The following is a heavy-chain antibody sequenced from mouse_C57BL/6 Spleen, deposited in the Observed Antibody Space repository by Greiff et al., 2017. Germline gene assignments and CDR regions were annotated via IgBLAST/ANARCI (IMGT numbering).Heavy chain of an antibody. CDR1: GFTFSSYA. CDR2: ISSGGDYI. V-gene: IGHV5-9-1*02. D-gene: IGHD2-3*01. Sequence: EVMLVESGEGLVKPGGSLKLSCAASGFTFSSYAMSWVRQPPEKRLEWVAYISSGGDYIYYADTVKGRFTISRDNARNTLYLQMSSLKSEDTAMYYCTRGGIYDGYYLFAYWGQGTLVTVSA. J-gene: IGHJ3*01. CDR3: TRGGIYDGYYLFAY.